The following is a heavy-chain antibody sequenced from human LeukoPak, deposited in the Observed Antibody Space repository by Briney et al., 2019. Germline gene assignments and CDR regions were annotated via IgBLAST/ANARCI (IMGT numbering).Heavy chain of an antibody. V-gene: IGHV4-30-4*08. CDR2: IYYSGST. D-gene: IGHD6-13*01. J-gene: IGHJ4*02. CDR1: GGSISSGGYY. CDR3: ARVKYSSSWYFDY. Sequence: SETLSLTCTVSGGSISSGGYYWSWIRQHPGKGLEWIGYIYYSGSTYYNPSLKSRVTISVDTSKNQFSLKLSSVTAADTAVYYCARVKYSSSWYFDYWGQGTLVTVSS.